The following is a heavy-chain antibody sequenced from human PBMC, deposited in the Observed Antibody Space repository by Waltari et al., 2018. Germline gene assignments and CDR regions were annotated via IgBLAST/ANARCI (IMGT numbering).Heavy chain of an antibody. Sequence: EVQLVESGGDLVQPGGSLRLSCAASGFPFSSYAMSWVRQAPGKGLEWVSSITGRGGTTYYAASGKGQFTISRDNAKNTLYRQMNSLRAEDTAVYYCAKGETSGWYRCFDYWGQGALVTVSS. CDR1: GFPFSSYA. J-gene: IGHJ4*02. CDR3: AKGETSGWYRCFDY. D-gene: IGHD6-19*01. V-gene: IGHV3-23*04. CDR2: ITGRGGTT.